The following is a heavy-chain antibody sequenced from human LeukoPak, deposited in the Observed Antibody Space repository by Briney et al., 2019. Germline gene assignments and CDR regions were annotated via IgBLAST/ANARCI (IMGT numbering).Heavy chain of an antibody. V-gene: IGHV4-59*01. J-gene: IGHJ4*02. CDR3: ASYDLLTGYAY. CDR1: GGSISSFY. D-gene: IGHD3-9*01. Sequence: PSETLSLTCTVSGGSISSFYWSWIRQPPGKGLEWIGYIYYTGSTSYNPSLKSRVTISVDTSKNQFSLKVSSVTAADTAVYYCASYDLLTGYAYWGQGTLVTVSS. CDR2: IYYTGST.